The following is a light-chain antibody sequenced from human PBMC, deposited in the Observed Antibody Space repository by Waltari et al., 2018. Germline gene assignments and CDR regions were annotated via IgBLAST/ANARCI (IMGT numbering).Light chain of an antibody. J-gene: IGKJ4*01. Sequence: DIVMTQSPDSLAVSLGEGATVNCKSSQSVLYSSNNKNYLAWYQQQPGQPPKLLIYWASTRESGVPDRFSGSGSGTDFTLTISSLQAEDVAVYYCQQYYSTPLTFGGGTKVEIK. V-gene: IGKV4-1*01. CDR2: WAS. CDR1: QSVLYSSNNKNY. CDR3: QQYYSTPLT.